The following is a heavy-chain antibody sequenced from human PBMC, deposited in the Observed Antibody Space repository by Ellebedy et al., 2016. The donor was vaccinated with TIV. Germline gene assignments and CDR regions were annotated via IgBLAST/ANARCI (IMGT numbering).Heavy chain of an antibody. CDR3: ARSITKGYFDWLWGFLVDY. Sequence: GESLKISCQGSGYSFTSYWISWVRQMPGNGLEWLGIIYPGDSDTRYSPSFQGQVTISADKSISTAYLQWSSLKASDTAMYYCARSITKGYFDWLWGFLVDYWGQGTLVTVSS. CDR1: GYSFTSYW. D-gene: IGHD3-9*01. V-gene: IGHV5-51*01. CDR2: IYPGDSDT. J-gene: IGHJ4*02.